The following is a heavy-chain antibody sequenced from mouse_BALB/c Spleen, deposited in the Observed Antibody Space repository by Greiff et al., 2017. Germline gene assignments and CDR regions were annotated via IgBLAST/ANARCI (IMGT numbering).Heavy chain of an antibody. Sequence: DVMLVESGGGLVKPGGSLKLSCAASGFTFSDYYMYWVRQTPEKRLEWVATISDGGSYTYYPDSVKGRFTISRDNAKNNLYLQMSSLKSEDTAMYYCARFYYDYDEFAYWGQGTLVTVSA. CDR3: ARFYYDYDEFAY. J-gene: IGHJ3*01. CDR2: ISDGGSYT. CDR1: GFTFSDYY. D-gene: IGHD2-4*01. V-gene: IGHV5-4*02.